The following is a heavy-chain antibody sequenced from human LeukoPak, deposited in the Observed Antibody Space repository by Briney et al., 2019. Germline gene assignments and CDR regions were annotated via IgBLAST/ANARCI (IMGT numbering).Heavy chain of an antibody. J-gene: IGHJ4*02. CDR1: GGSISSYY. CDR3: ARSLTLNSGSYYGHIDY. CDR2: IYYSGST. Sequence: SETLSLTCTVSGGSISSYYWGWIRQPPGKGLEWIGSIYYSGSTYYNPSLKSRVTISVDTSKNQFSLKLSSVTAADTAVYCCARSLTLNSGSYYGHIDYWGQGTLVTVSS. V-gene: IGHV4-39*01. D-gene: IGHD1-26*01.